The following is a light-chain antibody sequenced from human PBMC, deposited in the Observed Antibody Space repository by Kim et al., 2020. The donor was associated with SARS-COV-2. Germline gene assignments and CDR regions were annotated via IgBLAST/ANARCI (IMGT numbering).Light chain of an antibody. CDR1: SSNIGSNT. V-gene: IGLV1-44*01. CDR2: SNN. CDR3: AAWDDSLNGWV. Sequence: ELTQPPSASGTPGQRVTISCSGSSSNIGSNTVNWYQQLPGTAPKLLIYSNNQRPSGVPDRFSGSKSGTSASLTISGLQSEDEADYYCAAWDDSLNGWVFGGGTQLTVL. J-gene: IGLJ3*02.